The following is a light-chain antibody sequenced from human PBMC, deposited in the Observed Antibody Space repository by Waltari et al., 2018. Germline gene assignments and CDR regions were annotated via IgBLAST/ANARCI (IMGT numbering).Light chain of an antibody. Sequence: DIQMTQSPSSLSASVGDRVTITCRASQNIDKSLNWYQQKPGKAPNLLIYAASSLQTGVPSRFSGSGSGTDFTLTITSLQPEDFATYYCQQSYSILRTFGQGTKLG. CDR1: QNIDKS. CDR3: QQSYSILRT. J-gene: IGKJ1*01. CDR2: AAS. V-gene: IGKV1-39*01.